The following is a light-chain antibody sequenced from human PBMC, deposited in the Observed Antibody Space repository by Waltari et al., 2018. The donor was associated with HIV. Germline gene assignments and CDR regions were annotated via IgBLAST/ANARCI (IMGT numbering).Light chain of an antibody. CDR3: QTYDSSLGGSVV. J-gene: IGLJ2*01. CDR1: RSNIGARFA. Sequence: QSVLTQPPSVSAAPRQTVTTSSTGSRSNIGARFAVPPSPPIPGTAPKLLMYGNNRPSGVPDRFSGSKSGTSASLAITGLQAEDEADYYCQTYDSSLGGSVVFGGGTKLTVL. CDR2: GN. V-gene: IGLV1-40*01.